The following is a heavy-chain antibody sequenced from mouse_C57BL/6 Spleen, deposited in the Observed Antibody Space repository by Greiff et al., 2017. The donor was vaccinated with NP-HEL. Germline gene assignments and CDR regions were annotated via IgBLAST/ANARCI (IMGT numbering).Heavy chain of an antibody. CDR3: VRDRDSSGYFDY. D-gene: IGHD3-2*02. Sequence: EVQGVESGGGLVQPKGSLKLSCAASGFTFNTYAMHWVRQAPGKGLEWVARIRSKSSNYATYYADSVKDRFTISRDDSQSMLYMQMNNLKTEDTAMYYCVRDRDSSGYFDYWGQGTTLTVSS. V-gene: IGHV10-3*01. CDR2: IRSKSSNYAT. J-gene: IGHJ2*01. CDR1: GFTFNTYA.